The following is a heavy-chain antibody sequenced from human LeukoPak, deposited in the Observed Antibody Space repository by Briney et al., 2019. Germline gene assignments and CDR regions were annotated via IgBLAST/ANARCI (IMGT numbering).Heavy chain of an antibody. D-gene: IGHD3-22*01. Sequence: ASVKVSCKASGGTFSSYTISWVRRAPGQGLEWMGRIIPILGIANYAQKFQGRVTITADKSTSTAYMELSSLRSEDTAVYYCARGNKYYYDSSGSYFDYWGQGTLVTVSS. CDR1: GGTFSSYT. J-gene: IGHJ4*02. CDR3: ARGNKYYYDSSGSYFDY. CDR2: IIPILGIA. V-gene: IGHV1-69*02.